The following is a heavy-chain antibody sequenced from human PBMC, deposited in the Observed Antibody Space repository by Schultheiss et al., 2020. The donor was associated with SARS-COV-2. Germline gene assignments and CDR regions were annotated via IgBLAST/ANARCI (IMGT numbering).Heavy chain of an antibody. D-gene: IGHD2-8*01. CDR3: ARDRYCTNGVCFSDY. CDR1: GYTFTSYA. J-gene: IGHJ4*02. Sequence: ASVKVSCKASGYTFTSYAMHWVRQAPGQRLEWMGWINPNSGGTNYAQKFQGRVTMTRDTSISTAYMELSRLRSDDTAVYYCARDRYCTNGVCFSDYWGQGTLVTVSS. V-gene: IGHV1-2*02. CDR2: INPNSGGT.